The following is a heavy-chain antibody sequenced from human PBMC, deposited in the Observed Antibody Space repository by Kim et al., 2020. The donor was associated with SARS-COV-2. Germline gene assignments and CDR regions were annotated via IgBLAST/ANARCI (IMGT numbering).Heavy chain of an antibody. J-gene: IGHJ5*02. CDR3: ARSPVVTENWFDA. CDR2: IYYSGST. CDR1: GGSFNKYY. V-gene: IGHV4-59*13. D-gene: IGHD2-15*01. Sequence: SETLSLTCTVSGGSFNKYYWNWIRKPPGKGLEWIGYIYYSGSTNYNPSLKSRLTISVDTSKNQFSLKLRSVTAADTAVYYCARSPVVTENWFDAWGQGSLVTVSS.